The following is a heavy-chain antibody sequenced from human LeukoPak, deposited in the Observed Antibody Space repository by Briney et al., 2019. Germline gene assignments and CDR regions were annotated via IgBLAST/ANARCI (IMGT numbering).Heavy chain of an antibody. V-gene: IGHV3-23*01. CDR1: GFTFSSYA. CDR2: ISGSGGST. Sequence: SGGSLRLSCAASGFTFSSYAMSWVRQAPGKGLEWVSAISGSGGSTYYADSVKGRFTIPRDNSKNTLYLQMNSLRAEDTAVYYCAKGSRDSSGWYRDYWGQGTLVTVSS. CDR3: AKGSRDSSGWYRDY. J-gene: IGHJ4*02. D-gene: IGHD6-19*01.